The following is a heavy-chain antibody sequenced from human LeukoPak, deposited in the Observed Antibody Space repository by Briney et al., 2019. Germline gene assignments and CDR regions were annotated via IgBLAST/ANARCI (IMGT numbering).Heavy chain of an antibody. CDR1: GYTFTSYY. V-gene: IGHV1-46*01. J-gene: IGHJ6*03. Sequence: ASVKASCKASGYTFTSYYMHWVRQAPGQGLEWMGIINPSGGSTSYAQKFQGRVTMTRGMSTSTVYMELSSLRSEDTAVYYYATGALGYCTNGVCHEAGYYMDVWGKGTTVTVSS. D-gene: IGHD2-8*01. CDR3: ATGALGYCTNGVCHEAGYYMDV. CDR2: INPSGGST.